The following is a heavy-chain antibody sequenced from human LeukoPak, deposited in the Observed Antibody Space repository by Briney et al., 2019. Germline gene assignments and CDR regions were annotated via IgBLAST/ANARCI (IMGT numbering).Heavy chain of an antibody. V-gene: IGHV3-33*06. CDR1: GFTFSSYG. CDR2: IWYDGSNK. Sequence: GGSLRLSCAASGFTFSSYGMHCVRQGPGKGLEWVAGIWYDGSNKYYADSVKGRFTISRDNSKNTLYLQMNSLGAEDTAVYYCAKGKQWLVESYYFDYWGQGNLVTVSS. D-gene: IGHD6-19*01. J-gene: IGHJ4*02. CDR3: AKGKQWLVESYYFDY.